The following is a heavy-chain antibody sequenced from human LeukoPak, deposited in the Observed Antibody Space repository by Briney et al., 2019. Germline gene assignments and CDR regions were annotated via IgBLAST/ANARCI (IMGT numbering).Heavy chain of an antibody. CDR1: GFTFSSYS. Sequence: PGGSLRLSCAASGFTFSSYSMNWVRQAPGKGLEWVSYISSSSSTIYYADSVKGRFTISRDNAKNSLYLQMNSLRAEDTAVYYCARDDYYDSSGYYIDYWGQGTLVTVSS. CDR3: ARDDYYDSSGYYIDY. V-gene: IGHV3-48*01. D-gene: IGHD3-22*01. J-gene: IGHJ4*02. CDR2: ISSSSSTI.